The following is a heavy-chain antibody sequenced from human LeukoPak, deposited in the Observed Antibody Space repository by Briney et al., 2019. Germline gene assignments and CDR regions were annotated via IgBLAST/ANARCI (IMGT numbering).Heavy chain of an antibody. CDR3: ARGRRYDFEILDY. CDR1: GGSSSSYY. CDR2: IYYSGST. D-gene: IGHD3-3*01. J-gene: IGHJ4*02. V-gene: IGHV4-59*01. Sequence: PSETLSLTCTVSGGSSSSYYWSWIRQPPGKRLEWIGYIYYSGSTNYNPSLKSRVTISVDTSKNQFSLKLSSVTAADTAVYYCARGRRYDFEILDYWGQGTLVTVSS.